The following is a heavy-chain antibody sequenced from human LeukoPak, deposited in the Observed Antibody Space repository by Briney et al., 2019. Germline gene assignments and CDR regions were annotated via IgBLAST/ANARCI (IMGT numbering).Heavy chain of an antibody. D-gene: IGHD3-10*01. CDR1: GFTFSSYA. J-gene: IGHJ5*02. CDR3: ARESGYHGSGFDP. V-gene: IGHV3-23*01. CDR2: INGSGGST. Sequence: GGSLRLSCAASGFTFSSYAMSWVRQAPGKGLEWVSDINGSGGSTYYADSVKGRFTISRDNSKNTLYLQMNSLRAEDTAVYYCARESGYHGSGFDPWGQGTLVTVSS.